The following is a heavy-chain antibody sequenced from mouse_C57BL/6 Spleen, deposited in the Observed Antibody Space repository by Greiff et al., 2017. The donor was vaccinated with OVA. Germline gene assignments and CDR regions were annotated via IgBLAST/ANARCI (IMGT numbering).Heavy chain of an antibody. CDR3: ARVDDYAWFAY. Sequence: DVKLVESGGGLVKPGGSLKLSCAASGFTFSSYAMSWVRQTPEKRLEWVATISDGGSYTYYPDNVKGRFTIARDNAKNNLYLQMSHLKSEDTAMYYCARVDDYAWFAYWGQGTLVTVSA. V-gene: IGHV5-4*03. J-gene: IGHJ3*01. CDR1: GFTFSSYA. CDR2: ISDGGSYT. D-gene: IGHD2-4*01.